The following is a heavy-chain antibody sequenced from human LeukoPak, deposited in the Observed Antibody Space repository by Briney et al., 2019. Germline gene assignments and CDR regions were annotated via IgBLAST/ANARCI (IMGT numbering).Heavy chain of an antibody. Sequence: PGGSLRLSCAASGFTFSNYGLHWVRQAPGKGLEWVAVIWYDGSNKYYGDSVKGRFTISRDNSKSTLYLQMNSLRAEDTATYHCVRDNAIFGAETAYFYGMDVWGQGTTVTVSS. J-gene: IGHJ6*02. CDR1: GFTFSNYG. V-gene: IGHV3-33*01. CDR2: IWYDGSNK. CDR3: VRDNAIFGAETAYFYGMDV. D-gene: IGHD3-3*01.